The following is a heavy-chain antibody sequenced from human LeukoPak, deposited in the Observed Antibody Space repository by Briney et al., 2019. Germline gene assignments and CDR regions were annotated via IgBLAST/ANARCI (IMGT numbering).Heavy chain of an antibody. D-gene: IGHD1-26*01. CDR2: INPNSGGT. J-gene: IGHJ4*02. V-gene: IGHV1-2*02. CDR1: GYTFTAYY. Sequence: ASVKVSCKSSGYTFTAYYMHWVRQAPGQGLEWMGWINPNSGGTNYAQKFQGRVTMARDTSINTDYMELSRLRSDDTAVYYCAKEDSGSSIDYWGQGTLVTVSS. CDR3: AKEDSGSSIDY.